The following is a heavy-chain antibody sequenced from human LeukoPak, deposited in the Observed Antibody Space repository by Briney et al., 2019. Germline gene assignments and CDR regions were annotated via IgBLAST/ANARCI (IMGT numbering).Heavy chain of an antibody. V-gene: IGHV4-61*08. D-gene: IGHD3-10*01. J-gene: IGHJ4*02. CDR1: GGSISSGGYY. CDR2: IYYSGST. CDR3: ARSDNYGSGTFSPFDY. Sequence: SETLSLTCTVSGGSISSGGYYCNWIRQSPGEGLGWIGYIYYSGSTSYEPSLESRVTISVDTSRNQFSLTLSSVTAADTAVYYCARSDNYGSGTFSPFDYWGQGTLVTVSS.